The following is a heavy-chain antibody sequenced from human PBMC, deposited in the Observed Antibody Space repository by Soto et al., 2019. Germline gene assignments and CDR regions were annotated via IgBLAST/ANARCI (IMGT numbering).Heavy chain of an antibody. D-gene: IGHD4-17*01. CDR1: AYTFTSYD. V-gene: IGHV1-8*01. CDR2: MNPNSGNT. CDR3: PRGINYGDYSRWFDP. J-gene: IGHJ5*02. Sequence: ASVKVSCKASAYTFTSYDINCVRQATGQGFEYLGWMNPNSGNTGYVKKFQGRVTMTRDTSMSTAYMELSSLRSEDTAVYYCPRGINYGDYSRWFDPWGPGTLVTVSS.